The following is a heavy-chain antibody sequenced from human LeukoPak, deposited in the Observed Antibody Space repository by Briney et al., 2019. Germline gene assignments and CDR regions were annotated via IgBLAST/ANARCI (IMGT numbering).Heavy chain of an antibody. J-gene: IGHJ4*02. V-gene: IGHV3-33*01. CDR2: ILSDGSKE. CDR1: GFTFSSYG. D-gene: IGHD7-27*01. Sequence: GGSLRLSCAASGFTFSSYGMHWARQAPGKGLEWVAVILSDGSKEFYTDSVKGRFTISRDNAKNSLFLQMNSLRAEDTAVYYCARDHKDWGVFDYWGQGTLVTVSS. CDR3: ARDHKDWGVFDY.